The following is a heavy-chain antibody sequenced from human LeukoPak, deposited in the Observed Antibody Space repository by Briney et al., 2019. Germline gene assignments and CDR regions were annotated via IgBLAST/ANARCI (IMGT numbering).Heavy chain of an antibody. Sequence: PGGSLRLSCAASGFTFNKFAMSWVRQAPREGLEWVSAINPSGGRTYYADSVKGRFTISRDNSKNTLYLQMNSLRAEDTAVYYCARERGWGVPSPFFDYWGQGTLVTVSS. J-gene: IGHJ4*02. CDR1: GFTFNKFA. CDR3: ARERGWGVPSPFFDY. V-gene: IGHV3-23*01. CDR2: INPSGGRT. D-gene: IGHD3-10*01.